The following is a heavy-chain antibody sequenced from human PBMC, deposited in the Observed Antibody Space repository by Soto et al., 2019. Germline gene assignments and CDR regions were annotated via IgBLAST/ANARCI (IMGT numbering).Heavy chain of an antibody. CDR2: ISYDGSNK. D-gene: IGHD3-22*01. V-gene: IGHV3-30*03. Sequence: QVQLVESGGVVVQPGRSLRLSCAASGFTFSSYGMHWVRQAPGKGLEWVAVISYDGSNKYYADSVKGRFTISRDNSKNTLYLQMNSLRAEDTAVYYCAVGYYYDSSGPDYWCQGTLVTVSS. J-gene: IGHJ4*02. CDR1: GFTFSSYG. CDR3: AVGYYYDSSGPDY.